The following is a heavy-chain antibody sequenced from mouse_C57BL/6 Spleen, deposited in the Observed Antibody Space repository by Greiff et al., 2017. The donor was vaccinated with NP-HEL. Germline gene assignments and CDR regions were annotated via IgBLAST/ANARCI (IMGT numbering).Heavy chain of an antibody. CDR1: GYTFTDYN. CDR2: INPNNGGT. J-gene: IGHJ1*03. V-gene: IGHV1-22*01. CDR3: ARGGAEGWYFDV. Sequence: DVQVVESGPELVKPGASVKMSCKASGYTFTDYNMHWVKQSHGKSLEWIGYINPNNGGTSYNQKFKGKATLTVNKSSSTAYMELRSLTSEDSSVYYCARGGAEGWYFDVWGTGTTVTVSS.